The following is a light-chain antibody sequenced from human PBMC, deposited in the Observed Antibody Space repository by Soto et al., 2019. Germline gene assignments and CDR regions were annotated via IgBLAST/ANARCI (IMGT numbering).Light chain of an antibody. CDR3: SSHTSSASVV. CDR1: YSDIGAHDY. CDR2: EVT. V-gene: IGLV2-14*01. Sequence: QSALTQPPSASGSPGQSVTIPCTGTYSDIGAHDYVSWYRQHPGKAPKLLIYEVTNRPSGVSPRFSGSKSANTASLTISGLQVEDEADYYCSSHTSSASVVFGGGTKVTVL. J-gene: IGLJ2*01.